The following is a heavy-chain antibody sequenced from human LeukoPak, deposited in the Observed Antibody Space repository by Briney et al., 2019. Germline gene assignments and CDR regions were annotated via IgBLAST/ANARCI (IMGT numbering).Heavy chain of an antibody. J-gene: IGHJ6*02. CDR3: ARGGGLDV. CDR2: INHNGNVN. D-gene: IGHD3-16*01. V-gene: IGHV3-7*03. Sequence: GGSLRLSCAASRFSFSLYNMNWVRQAPGKGLEWVASINHNGNVNYYVDSVKGRFTISRDNTKNSLYLQMSNLRAEDTAVYFCARGGGLDVWGQGATVTVSS. CDR1: RFSFSLYN.